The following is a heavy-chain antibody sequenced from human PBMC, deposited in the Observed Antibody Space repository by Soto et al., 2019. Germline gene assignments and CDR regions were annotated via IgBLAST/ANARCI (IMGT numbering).Heavy chain of an antibody. D-gene: IGHD5-12*01. V-gene: IGHV4-59*01. J-gene: IGHJ4*02. Sequence: SETLSLTCTVSGGSISSYYWSWIRQPPGKGLEWIGYIYYSGSTNYNPSLKSRVTISVDTSKNQFSLKLSSVTAADTAVYYCARTRWLQSEYYFDYWGQGTLVTVSS. CDR1: GGSISSYY. CDR3: ARTRWLQSEYYFDY. CDR2: IYYSGST.